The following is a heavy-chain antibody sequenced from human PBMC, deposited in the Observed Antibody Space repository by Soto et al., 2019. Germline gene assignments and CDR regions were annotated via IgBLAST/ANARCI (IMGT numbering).Heavy chain of an antibody. J-gene: IGHJ4*02. CDR3: ATRRDGYTHFDY. Sequence: SSETLSLTCTVSGGSIGGYYWSWIRQPPGKGLEWIGYIYYSGSTNYNPSLKSRVTISVDTSKNQFSLKLSSVTAADTAVYYCATRRDGYTHFDYWGQGTLVTSPQ. D-gene: IGHD5-12*01. CDR2: IYYSGST. V-gene: IGHV4-59*08. CDR1: GGSIGGYY.